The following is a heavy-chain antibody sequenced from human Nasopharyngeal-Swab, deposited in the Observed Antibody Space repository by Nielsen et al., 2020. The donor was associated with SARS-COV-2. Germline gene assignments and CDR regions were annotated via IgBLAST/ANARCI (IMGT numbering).Heavy chain of an antibody. CDR2: ISGSGGST. D-gene: IGHD6-19*01. Sequence: GESLKISCAASGFTFSSYAMSWVRQAPGKGLEWVSAISGSGGSTYYADSVKGRFTISRDNSKNTLYLQMNSLRAEDTAVYYCAREQWLGTYYYYGMDVWGQGTTVTVSS. CDR3: AREQWLGTYYYYGMDV. J-gene: IGHJ6*02. V-gene: IGHV3-23*01. CDR1: GFTFSSYA.